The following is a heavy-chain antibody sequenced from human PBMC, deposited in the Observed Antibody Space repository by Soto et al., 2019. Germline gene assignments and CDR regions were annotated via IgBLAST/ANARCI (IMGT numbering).Heavy chain of an antibody. J-gene: IGHJ6*02. CDR2: FSASGRST. V-gene: IGHV3-23*01. Sequence: WWSLRLSCAASVLTFSTSAMSWVRQAPGKGLEWVSLFSASGRSTDYADSVKGRFTISRDNSKSTVYLQMNSLRADDTAVYYCAKDPPSEKLQPDYGMDVWGQGTTVTVSS. CDR1: VLTFSTSA. D-gene: IGHD2-15*01. CDR3: AKDPPSEKLQPDYGMDV.